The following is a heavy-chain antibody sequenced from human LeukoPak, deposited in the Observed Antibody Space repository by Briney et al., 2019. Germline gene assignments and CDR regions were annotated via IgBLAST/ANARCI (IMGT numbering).Heavy chain of an antibody. CDR3: ARQMKHYDILTGYSPAAFDF. CDR2: IQYAGST. J-gene: IGHJ3*01. Sequence: PSETLSLTCTVSAASMSDSSYYCGWLRQPPGKGPERIARIQYAGSTHYNPSLKSGVTISVDTSRNQFFLRLNSVTAADTAVYYCARQMKHYDILTGYSPAAFDFWGQGTLVTVSS. V-gene: IGHV4-39*01. D-gene: IGHD3-9*01. CDR1: AASMSDSSYY.